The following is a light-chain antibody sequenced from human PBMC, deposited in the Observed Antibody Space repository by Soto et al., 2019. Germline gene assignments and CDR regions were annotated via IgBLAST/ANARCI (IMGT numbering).Light chain of an antibody. J-gene: IGKJ2*01. CDR3: QQYNNWPLT. V-gene: IGKV3-15*01. Sequence: EIVMTQSPATLSVSPGERATLSCRASQSVSSNLAWYQQKPGQAPRLLIYGASTWDTGIPARFSGSGSGTEFTLTISSLQSEDIAVYYCQQYNNWPLTFGQGTKLEIK. CDR1: QSVSSN. CDR2: GAS.